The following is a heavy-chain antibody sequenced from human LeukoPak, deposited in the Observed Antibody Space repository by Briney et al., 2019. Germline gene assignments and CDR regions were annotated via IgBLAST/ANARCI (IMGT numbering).Heavy chain of an antibody. V-gene: IGHV4-4*02. Sequence: SETLSLTCVVSGGSISSNNWWSWVRQPPGKGLEWIGEIYHSGSTNPNPSLKSRVTISVDTSKNQFSLKLSSVTAADTAVYYCASWNPGGIDYWGQGTLVTVSS. CDR1: GGSISSNNW. CDR2: IYHSGST. D-gene: IGHD1-1*01. J-gene: IGHJ4*02. CDR3: ASWNPGGIDY.